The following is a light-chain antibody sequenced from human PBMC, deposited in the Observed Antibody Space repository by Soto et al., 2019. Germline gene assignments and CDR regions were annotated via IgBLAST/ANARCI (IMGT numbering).Light chain of an antibody. J-gene: IGLJ2*01. V-gene: IGLV1-47*01. CDR3: QVWDSSSDHMV. Sequence: QSVLTQPPSASGTPGQRVTISCSGSSSNIGSDSVNWYQQLPGTAPKLLIYRNNQRPSGVPERFSGSNSGNTATLTISRVAAGDEADYYCQVWDSSSDHMVFGGGTQLTVL. CDR2: RNN. CDR1: SSNIGSDS.